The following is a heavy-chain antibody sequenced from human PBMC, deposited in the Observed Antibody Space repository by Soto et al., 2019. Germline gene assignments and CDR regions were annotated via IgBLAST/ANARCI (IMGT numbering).Heavy chain of an antibody. Sequence: SETLPLTCTVSSGSISSSSYFWGWIRHPPGKGLEWIGNIYYSGSTYYNPSLKSRVTISVDTSKNHFSLKLNSVTAADTAVYYCARVLRDYPFYYYYMDVWGKGTTVTVSS. J-gene: IGHJ6*03. CDR2: IYYSGST. V-gene: IGHV4-39*02. D-gene: IGHD4-17*01. CDR3: ARVLRDYPFYYYYMDV. CDR1: SGSISSSSYF.